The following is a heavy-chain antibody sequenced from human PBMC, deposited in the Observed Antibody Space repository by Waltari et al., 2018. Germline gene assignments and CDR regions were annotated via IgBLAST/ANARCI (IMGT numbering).Heavy chain of an antibody. V-gene: IGHV1-69*05. J-gene: IGHJ6*02. CDR2: IIPIFGTA. CDR1: GGTFSSYA. D-gene: IGHD2-8*01. CDR3: ARGILIDYYYYYGMDV. Sequence: QVQLVQSGAEVKKPGSSVKVYCKASGGTFSSYAISWVRRAPGQGLEWMGGIIPIFGTANYAQKFQGRVTITTDESTSTAYMELSSLRSEDTAVYYCARGILIDYYYYYGMDVWGQGTTVTVSS.